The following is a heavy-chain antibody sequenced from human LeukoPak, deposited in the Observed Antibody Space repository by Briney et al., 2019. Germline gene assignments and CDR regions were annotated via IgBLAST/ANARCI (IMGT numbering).Heavy chain of an antibody. D-gene: IGHD1-1*01. Sequence: GGSLRLSCAASGFTFSSYSMNWVRQAPGKGLEWVSSISSSSSYIYYADSVKGRFTISRDNAKNSLYLQMNSLRAEDTAVYYCARDVLNWNDDGRPSDYWGQGTLVTVSS. CDR2: ISSSSSYI. V-gene: IGHV3-21*01. CDR3: ARDVLNWNDDGRPSDY. CDR1: GFTFSSYS. J-gene: IGHJ4*02.